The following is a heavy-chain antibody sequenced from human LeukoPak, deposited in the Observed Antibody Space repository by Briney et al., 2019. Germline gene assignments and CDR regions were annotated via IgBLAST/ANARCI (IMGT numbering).Heavy chain of an antibody. Sequence: ASVKVSCKVSGYTLTELSMHWVRQVPGKGLEWRGGFDPEDGDTICAQKFQCSVTMAEVTFTATANMEPLSLRSVYTAGTHSAKVVGSVAATYYIDYWGQGTLVTVSS. CDR1: GYTLTELS. D-gene: IGHD6-6*01. J-gene: IGHJ4*02. CDR3: AKVVGSVAATYYIDY. CDR2: FDPEDGDT. V-gene: IGHV1-24*01.